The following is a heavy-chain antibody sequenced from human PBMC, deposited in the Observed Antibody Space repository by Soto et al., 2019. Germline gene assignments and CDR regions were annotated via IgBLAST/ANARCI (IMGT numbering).Heavy chain of an antibody. J-gene: IGHJ6*02. CDR1: GSTFSTYT. V-gene: IGHV1-69*08. CDR3: ARAVDIVLVPAAMPYDYYGMDV. Sequence: SVKVSCKSSGSTFSTYTILWVRQAPGQGLELMGRIIPILSTANYAQKFQGRVTITADESTSTAYMELSSLRSEDTAVYYCARAVDIVLVPAAMPYDYYGMDVWGQGTTVTVSS. CDR2: IIPILSTA. D-gene: IGHD2-2*03.